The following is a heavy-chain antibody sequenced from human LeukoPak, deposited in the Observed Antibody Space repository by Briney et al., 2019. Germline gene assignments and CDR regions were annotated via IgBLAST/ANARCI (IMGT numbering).Heavy chain of an antibody. D-gene: IGHD2-2*01. V-gene: IGHV4-30-4*08. J-gene: IGHJ2*01. CDR2: IYYSGST. CDR1: GGSISSGDYY. Sequence: SQTLSLTYTASGGSISSGDYYWSWIRQPPGKGLEWIGYIYYSGSTYYNPSLKSRVTISVDTSKDQFSLKLSSVTAADTAVYYCARERWHVVVPARPQGEWYFDLWGRGTLVTVSS. CDR3: ARERWHVVVPARPQGEWYFDL.